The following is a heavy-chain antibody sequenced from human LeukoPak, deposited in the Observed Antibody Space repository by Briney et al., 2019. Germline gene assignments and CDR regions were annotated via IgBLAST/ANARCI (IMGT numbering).Heavy chain of an antibody. D-gene: IGHD3-9*01. V-gene: IGHV1-69*13. J-gene: IGHJ4*02. CDR1: GGTLSSYA. Sequence: SVKVSCKASGGTLSSYAISWVRQAPGQGLEWMGGIIPIFGTANYAQKFQGRVTITADESTSTAYMELSSLRSEDTAVYYCARHPNNILTGYYPFYFDYWGQGTLVTVSS. CDR3: ARHPNNILTGYYPFYFDY. CDR2: IIPIFGTA.